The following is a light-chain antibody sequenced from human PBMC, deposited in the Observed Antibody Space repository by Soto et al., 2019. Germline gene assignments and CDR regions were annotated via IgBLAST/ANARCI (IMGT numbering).Light chain of an antibody. V-gene: IGLV2-18*02. CDR3: SAYVASITSHV. Sequence: QSALTQPPSVSGSPGQSVTISCSGSSSDVGSHKSVSWYKQPPGTSPKLIIFEFNNRPSGVPDRFSESKSGNTASLTISGLQPEDEADYYCSAYVASITSHVFGTGTKLTVL. CDR2: EFN. CDR1: SSDVGSHKS. J-gene: IGLJ1*01.